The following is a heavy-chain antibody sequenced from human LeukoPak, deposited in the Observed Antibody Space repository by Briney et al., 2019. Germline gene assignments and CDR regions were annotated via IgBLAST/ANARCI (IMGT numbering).Heavy chain of an antibody. J-gene: IGHJ4*02. V-gene: IGHV4-31*03. CDR1: GGSISSGGYY. CDR3: ARVSYYYDSSGYYPYYFDY. CDR2: IYYSGST. D-gene: IGHD3-22*01. Sequence: SQTLSLTCTVSGGSISSGGYYWSWIRQHPGKGLEWIGYIYYSGSTYYNPSLKSRVTISVDTSKNQFSLKLSSVTAADTAVYYCARVSYYYDSSGYYPYYFDYWGQGTLVTVSS.